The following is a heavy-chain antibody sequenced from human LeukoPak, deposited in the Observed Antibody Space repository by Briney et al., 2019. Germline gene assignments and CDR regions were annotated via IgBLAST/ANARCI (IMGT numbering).Heavy chain of an antibody. D-gene: IGHD4-17*01. Sequence: PGGSLRLSCAASGFTFSNYGMHWVRQAPGKGLEWLAIMSYDGSDEYYADSVKGRFSISRDNSKNTLYLQMNSLRAEDTAVYYCAGRDYGDYEPFDYWGQGTLVTVSS. V-gene: IGHV3-30*03. CDR1: GFTFSNYG. J-gene: IGHJ4*02. CDR3: AGRDYGDYEPFDY. CDR2: MSYDGSDE.